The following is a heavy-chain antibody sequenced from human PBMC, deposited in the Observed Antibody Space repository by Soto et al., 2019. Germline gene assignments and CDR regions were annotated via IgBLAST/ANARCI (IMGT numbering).Heavy chain of an antibody. D-gene: IGHD3-3*01. CDR1: GYTFTSYG. CDR2: ISAYNGNT. V-gene: IGHV1-18*04. CDR3: ARDKSPYYDFWSGGMDV. J-gene: IGHJ6*02. Sequence: QVQLVQSGAEVKKPGASVKVSCKASGYTFTSYGIRWVRQAPGQGLEWMGWISAYNGNTNYAQKLQGRVTMTTDTSTSTAYMELRSLRSDDTAVYYCARDKSPYYDFWSGGMDVWGQGTTVTVSS.